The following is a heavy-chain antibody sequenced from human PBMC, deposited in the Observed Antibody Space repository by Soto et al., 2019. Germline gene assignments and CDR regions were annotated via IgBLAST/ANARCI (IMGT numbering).Heavy chain of an antibody. CDR1: GFTFSRYA. Sequence: EVQLVESGGGLVQPGGSLRLSRAASGFTFSRYAMHWVRQAPGKGLEYVSAISSNGGSTYYANSVKGRFTISRDNSKNTLYLQMGSLRAEDMAVYYCARSGDSYYFDYWGQGTLVTVSS. D-gene: IGHD3-10*01. CDR2: ISSNGGST. V-gene: IGHV3-64*01. J-gene: IGHJ4*02. CDR3: ARSGDSYYFDY.